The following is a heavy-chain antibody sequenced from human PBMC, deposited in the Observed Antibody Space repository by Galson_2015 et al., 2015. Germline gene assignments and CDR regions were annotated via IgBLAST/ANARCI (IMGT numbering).Heavy chain of an antibody. D-gene: IGHD2-15*01. CDR1: GFTFGAFN. J-gene: IGHJ4*02. CDR2: ISSGSGDV. V-gene: IGHV3-48*02. Sequence: SLRLSCAASGFTFGAFNMNWVRQAPGKGLEWVSYISSGSGDVFYADSVRGRFTISRDNAKKSLYLQMNSLRDEDTAVYFCVVVVAATPDYWGQGILVTVSS. CDR3: VVVVAATPDY.